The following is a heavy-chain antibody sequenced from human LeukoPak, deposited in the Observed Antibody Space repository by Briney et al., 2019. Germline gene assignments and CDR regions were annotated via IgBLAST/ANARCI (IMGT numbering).Heavy chain of an antibody. V-gene: IGHV3-74*01. Sequence: GGSLRLSCTASGFTFSGYWMHWVRQAPGKGLMWVSHINYDGSITTYADSVKGRFTISRDNSKNTLYLQMNSLRAEDTAVYYCARFRSITMIVVGSDAFDIWGQGTMVTVSS. D-gene: IGHD3-22*01. CDR1: GFTFSGYW. J-gene: IGHJ3*02. CDR2: INYDGSIT. CDR3: ARFRSITMIVVGSDAFDI.